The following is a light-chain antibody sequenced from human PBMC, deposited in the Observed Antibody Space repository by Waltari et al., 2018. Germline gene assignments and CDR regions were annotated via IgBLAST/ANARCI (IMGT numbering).Light chain of an antibody. CDR1: PDISNY. Sequence: NQMSQSAISLCASAGETGTIPCQASPDISNYLYWYQQKPGKAPLLLVFDASTLETGVPLRFSGSGSGTAFTFTISSLQPEDIATYYCHQYDHLLTFGGGTKVEIK. CDR2: DAS. J-gene: IGKJ4*01. CDR3: HQYDHLLT. V-gene: IGKV1-33*01.